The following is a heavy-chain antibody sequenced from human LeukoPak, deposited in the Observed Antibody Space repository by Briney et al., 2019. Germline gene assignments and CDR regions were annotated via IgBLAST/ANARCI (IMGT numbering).Heavy chain of an antibody. D-gene: IGHD3-10*01. CDR2: IRYDGSNK. CDR3: AKFGVTMVRGVSKPYYYYYMDV. V-gene: IGHV3-30*02. J-gene: IGHJ6*03. Sequence: GGSLRLPCAASGFTFSSYGMHWVRQAPGKGLEWVAFIRYDGSNKYYADSVKGRFTISRDNSKNTLYLQMNSLRAEDTAVYYCAKFGVTMVRGVSKPYYYYYMDVWGKGTTVTISS. CDR1: GFTFSSYG.